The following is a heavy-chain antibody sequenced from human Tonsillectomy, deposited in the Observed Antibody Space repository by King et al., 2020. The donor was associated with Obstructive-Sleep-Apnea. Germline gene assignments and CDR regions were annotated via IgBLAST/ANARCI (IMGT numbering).Heavy chain of an antibody. J-gene: IGHJ6*02. CDR1: GVSISSGGTY. CDR2: IYYSGST. D-gene: IGHD6-6*01. CDR3: AGHSSSPIYYYYGVDV. V-gene: IGHV4-31*03. Sequence: QLQESGPGLVKPSQTLSLTCTVSGVSISSGGTYWSWIRQHPGKGLEWIGYIYYSGSTYYTPSLNSRVTISVDTSKNQFSLNLSAVTAADTAVYYCAGHSSSPIYYYYGVDVWGQGTTVTVSS.